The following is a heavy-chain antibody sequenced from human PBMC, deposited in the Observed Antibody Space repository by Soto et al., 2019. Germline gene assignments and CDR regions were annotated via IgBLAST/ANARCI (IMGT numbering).Heavy chain of an antibody. CDR1: GYSFANYW. V-gene: IGHV5-51*01. CDR2: IYPYDLDT. J-gene: IGHJ6*02. CDR3: ARLGNDFWSGYYTPSGIMAV. Sequence: PGESLKISCKGSGYSFANYWIGWVRQMPGKGLEWMGIIYPYDLDTKYSPSFQGQVTISADKSINTAYLQWNSLKASDTAMYYCARLGNDFWSGYYTPSGIMAVWGQGTTVTVSS. D-gene: IGHD3-3*01.